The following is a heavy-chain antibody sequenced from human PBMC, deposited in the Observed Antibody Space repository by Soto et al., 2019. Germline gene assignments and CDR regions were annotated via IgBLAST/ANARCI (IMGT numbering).Heavy chain of an antibody. CDR3: ARDDEGGSDCDLGY. J-gene: IGHJ4*02. V-gene: IGHV3-30-3*01. Sequence: QVQLVESGGGVVQPGRSLRLSCAVSGFTLSSHAMHWVRQAPGKGLERVALILSDGSNKYYADSVKGRFTTSRDNSKNTMYLQMNSLSVEDTAVYYCARDDEGGSDCDLGYWGQGALVTVSS. CDR2: ILSDGSNK. CDR1: GFTLSSHA. D-gene: IGHD1-26*01.